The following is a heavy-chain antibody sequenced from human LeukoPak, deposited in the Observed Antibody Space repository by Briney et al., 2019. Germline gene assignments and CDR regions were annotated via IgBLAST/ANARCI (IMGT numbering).Heavy chain of an antibody. V-gene: IGHV3-30-3*01. CDR3: AKGLRDGYNQRFEY. D-gene: IGHD5-24*01. CDR1: GFPFSSYA. Sequence: GGSLRLSCSASGFPFSSYAMHWVRQAPGKGLEWVAVISYDGSNKYYADSVKGRFTISRDNSKNTLYLQMNSLRAEDTAVYYCAKGLRDGYNQRFEYWGQGTLVTVSS. CDR2: ISYDGSNK. J-gene: IGHJ4*02.